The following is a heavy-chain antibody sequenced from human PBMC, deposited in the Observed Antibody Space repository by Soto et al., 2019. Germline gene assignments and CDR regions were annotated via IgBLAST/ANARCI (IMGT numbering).Heavy chain of an antibody. Sequence: QVHLAESGGGVVQPGTSLRLSCAASGFPFDRYAIHWVRQAPGKGLEWVAAIWYDGSYTYYGESVKGRFLISRDNAKNSLYLRMDSLRAEDTAVYYCARGDGTGLYNSGWSPRYWGQGTLVTVSS. CDR3: ARGDGTGLYNSGWSPRY. V-gene: IGHV3-33*01. CDR2: IWYDGSYT. J-gene: IGHJ4*02. CDR1: GFPFDRYA. D-gene: IGHD6-19*01.